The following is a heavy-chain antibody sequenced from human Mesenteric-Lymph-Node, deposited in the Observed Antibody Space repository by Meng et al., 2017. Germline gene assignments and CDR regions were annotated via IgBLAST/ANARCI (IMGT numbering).Heavy chain of an antibody. Sequence: GGSLRLSCAASRFTFSDYYMSWIRQAPGKGLEWIAYITGPSSDIQYAESVKGRFTISRDNARNSLYLQMNSLRAEDTAVYYCARDPHDITGYYDGFDIWGQGTVVTVSS. J-gene: IGHJ3*02. V-gene: IGHV3-11*04. D-gene: IGHD3-22*01. CDR2: ITGPSSDI. CDR3: ARDPHDITGYYDGFDI. CDR1: RFTFSDYY.